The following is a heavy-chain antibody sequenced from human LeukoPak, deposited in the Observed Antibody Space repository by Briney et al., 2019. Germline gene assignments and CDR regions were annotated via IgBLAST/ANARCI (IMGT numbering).Heavy chain of an antibody. CDR3: AKSYSSSWYGGIDY. V-gene: IGHV3-9*01. CDR2: ISWNSGSI. D-gene: IGHD6-13*01. J-gene: IGHJ4*02. CDR1: GFTFDDYA. Sequence: GGSLRLSCAASGFTFDDYATHWVRQAPGKGLEWVSGISWNSGSIGYADSVKGRFTISRDNAKNSLYLQMNSLRAEDTAFYYCAKSYSSSWYGGIDYWGQGTLVTVSS.